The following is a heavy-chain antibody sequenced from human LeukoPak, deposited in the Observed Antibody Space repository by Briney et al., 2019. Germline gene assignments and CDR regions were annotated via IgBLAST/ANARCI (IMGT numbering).Heavy chain of an antibody. CDR1: GGSISSGSYY. Sequence: SETLSLTCTVSGGSISSGSYYWSWIRQPAGKGLEWIGRIYTSGSTNYNPSLKSRVTISVDTSKNQFSLKLSSVTAADTAVYYCARPLNYDSSGYGAFDIWGQGTMVTVSS. CDR2: IYTSGST. V-gene: IGHV4-61*02. D-gene: IGHD3-22*01. J-gene: IGHJ3*02. CDR3: ARPLNYDSSGYGAFDI.